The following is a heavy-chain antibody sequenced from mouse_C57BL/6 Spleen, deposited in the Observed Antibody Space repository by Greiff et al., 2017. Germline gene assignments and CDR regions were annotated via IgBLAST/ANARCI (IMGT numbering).Heavy chain of an antibody. CDR3: TAARTGAFDY. J-gene: IGHJ2*01. D-gene: IGHD1-2*01. CDR1: GFNIKDYY. V-gene: IGHV14-1*01. CDR2: IDPEDGDT. Sequence: VQLKQSGAELVRPGASVKFSCTASGFNIKDYYMHWVKQRPEQGLEWIGRIDPEDGDTEYAPKFQGKATMTADTSSNTAYLQLSSLTSEDTSVYYCTAARTGAFDYWGQGTTLTVSS.